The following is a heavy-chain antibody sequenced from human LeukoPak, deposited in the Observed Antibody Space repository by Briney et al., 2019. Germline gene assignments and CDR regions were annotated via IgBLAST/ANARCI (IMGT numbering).Heavy chain of an antibody. D-gene: IGHD3-10*01. V-gene: IGHV4-39*01. CDR1: GGSISNSAYY. CDR2: IINTGST. J-gene: IGHJ6*02. Sequence: SETLSLTCTVSGGSISNSAYYWVWIRQPPGKGLEWIGTIINTGSTYSNPSLKSRVTISIDTSKTQISLKLTSVTAADTAVFYCARKTPGTSMDVWGQGTPVTVSS. CDR3: ARKTPGTSMDV.